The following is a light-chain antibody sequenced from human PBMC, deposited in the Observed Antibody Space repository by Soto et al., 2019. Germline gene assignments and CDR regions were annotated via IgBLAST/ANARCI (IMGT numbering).Light chain of an antibody. CDR3: QQSHSSPLS. CDR1: QSISRN. J-gene: IGKJ4*01. CDR2: TAS. V-gene: IGKV1-39*01. Sequence: IQMTQSPSSLSASVGDRVTITCRASQSISRNLNWYQQKTGKAPELLIYTASNLQSGVPSRFSGSGSGTDFALTISSLQPEDSAVYYCQQSHSSPLSFGGGTQVEFK.